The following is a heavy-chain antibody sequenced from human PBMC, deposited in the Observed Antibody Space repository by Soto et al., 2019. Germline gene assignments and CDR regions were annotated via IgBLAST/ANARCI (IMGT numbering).Heavy chain of an antibody. CDR3: ARLPATTNYYYYGMDV. V-gene: IGHV5-51*01. J-gene: IGHJ6*02. CDR1: GYSFTSYW. D-gene: IGHD2-15*01. Sequence: GESLKISCKGSGYSFTSYWIGWVRQMPGKGLEWMGIIYPGDSDTRYSPSFRGQVTISADKSISTAYLQWSSLKASDTAMYYCARLPATTNYYYYGMDVWGQGTTVTVSS. CDR2: IYPGDSDT.